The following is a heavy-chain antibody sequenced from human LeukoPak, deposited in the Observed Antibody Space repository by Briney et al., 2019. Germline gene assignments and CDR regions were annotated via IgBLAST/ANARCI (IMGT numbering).Heavy chain of an antibody. D-gene: IGHD6-6*01. Sequence: PSETLSLTCTVSGGSISSYYWGWIRQPPGKGLEWIGYIYYSGNTNYNPSLKSRVTISVDTSKNQFSLKLSSVTAADTAMYYCAKAGNRAALDYWGQGTLVTVSS. J-gene: IGHJ4*02. V-gene: IGHV4-59*12. CDR2: IYYSGNT. CDR3: AKAGNRAALDY. CDR1: GGSISSYY.